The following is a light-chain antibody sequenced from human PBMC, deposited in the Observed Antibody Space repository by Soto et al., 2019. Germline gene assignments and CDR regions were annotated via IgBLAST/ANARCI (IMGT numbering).Light chain of an antibody. Sequence: DIQITQSPSTLSVSVGDRVTITCRASQSFSTWLAWYQQKPGKAPKLLIYRTSSLKNGVPSRFSGSGSGTEFTLTITSLQPDDFATYYCQEYSRYPYTFGQGTKLEIK. V-gene: IGKV1-5*03. CDR2: RTS. CDR3: QEYSRYPYT. CDR1: QSFSTW. J-gene: IGKJ2*01.